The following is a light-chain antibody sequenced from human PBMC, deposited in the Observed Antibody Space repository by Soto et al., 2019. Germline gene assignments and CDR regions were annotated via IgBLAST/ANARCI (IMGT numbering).Light chain of an antibody. Sequence: QSALTQPPSASGSPGQSVTSSCTGTSSDVGGYNSVSWYQQHPGKAPKLMIYEVSKRPSGVPDRFSGSKSGNTASLTVSGLQAEDEADYYCSSYAGSNTWVFGGATKLTVL. CDR1: SSDVGGYNS. J-gene: IGLJ3*02. V-gene: IGLV2-8*01. CDR2: EVS. CDR3: SSYAGSNTWV.